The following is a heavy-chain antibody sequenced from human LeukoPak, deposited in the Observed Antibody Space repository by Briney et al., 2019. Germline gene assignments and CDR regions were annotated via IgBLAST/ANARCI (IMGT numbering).Heavy chain of an antibody. CDR1: GFTVSSNY. CDR2: IASGGST. D-gene: IGHD6-6*01. Sequence: PGGSLRLSCAASGFTVSSNYMNWVRQAPGKGLEWVSVIASGGSTYYADPVKGRFTISRDTSKNTLYLQMNSLRAEDTAGYYCARGNGHSSSSRYFDYWGQGTLVTVSS. J-gene: IGHJ4*02. CDR3: ARGNGHSSSSRYFDY. V-gene: IGHV3-66*01.